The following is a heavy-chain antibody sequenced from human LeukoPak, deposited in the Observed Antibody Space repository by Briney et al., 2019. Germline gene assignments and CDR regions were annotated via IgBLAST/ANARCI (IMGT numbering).Heavy chain of an antibody. CDR1: GGSISSSSYY. CDR3: AAGYSSSWYADY. V-gene: IGHV4-39*01. Sequence: PSETLLLTCTVSGGSISSSSYYWGWIRQPPGKGLEWIGNIYYSGSTYYNPSLKSRVTISVDTSKNQFSLKLSSVTAADTAVYYCAAGYSSSWYADYWGQGTLVTVSS. CDR2: IYYSGST. J-gene: IGHJ4*02. D-gene: IGHD6-13*01.